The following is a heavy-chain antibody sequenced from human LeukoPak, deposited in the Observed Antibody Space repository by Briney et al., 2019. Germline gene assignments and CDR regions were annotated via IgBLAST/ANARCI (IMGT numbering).Heavy chain of an antibody. CDR3: ARYQDGYSSSSNWFDP. D-gene: IGHD6-13*01. CDR2: INHSGST. CDR1: GYSISSGYY. J-gene: IGHJ5*02. V-gene: IGHV4-38-2*02. Sequence: SETLSLTCTFSGYSISSGYYWGWIRQPPGKGLEWIGEINHSGSTNYNPSLKSRVTISVDTSKNQFSLKLSSVTAADTAVYYCARYQDGYSSSSNWFDPWGQGTLVTVSS.